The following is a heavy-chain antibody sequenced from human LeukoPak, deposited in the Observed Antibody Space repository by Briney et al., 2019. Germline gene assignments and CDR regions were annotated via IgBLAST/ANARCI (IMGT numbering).Heavy chain of an antibody. J-gene: IGHJ4*02. V-gene: IGHV3-48*04. D-gene: IGHD5-24*01. Sequence: PGGSLGLSCVASGFTFSTYAINWVRQTPGKGPEWVSFISSESSTIYYADSVKGRFTISRDNAKNLLYLQMNNLRAEDTAVYYCARAPTIGTTAIFDYWGQGSLVTVSS. CDR2: ISSESSTI. CDR3: ARAPTIGTTAIFDY. CDR1: GFTFSTYA.